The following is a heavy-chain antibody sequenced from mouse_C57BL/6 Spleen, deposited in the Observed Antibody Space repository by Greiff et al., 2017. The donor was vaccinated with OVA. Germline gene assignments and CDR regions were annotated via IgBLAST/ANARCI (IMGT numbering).Heavy chain of an antibody. CDR3: TREGHYYGSSYAWFAD. CDR2: ISSGGDYI. D-gene: IGHD1-1*01. J-gene: IGHJ3*01. CDR1: GFTFSSYA. V-gene: IGHV5-9-1*02. Sequence: DVKLVESGEGLVKPGGSLKLSCAASGFTFSSYAMSWVRQTPEKRLEWVAYISSGGDYIYYADTVKGRFTISRDNARNTLYLQMSSLKAEDTAMDYCTREGHYYGSSYAWFADWGQGTLVTVSA.